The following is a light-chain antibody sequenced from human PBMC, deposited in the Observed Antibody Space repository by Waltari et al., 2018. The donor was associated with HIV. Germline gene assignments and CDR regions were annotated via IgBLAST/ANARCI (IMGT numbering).Light chain of an antibody. CDR3: QSYDSSLSGYV. CDR1: SSRIGADFD. V-gene: IGLV1-40*01. Sequence: QSMLTQPPSLSGAPGQRVTVSCTGSSSRIGADFDVHWYQQLPGAAPKLLIYANKNRPSGVPDRFSGSKSGTSASLAITGLQPEDEADYYCQSYDSSLSGYVFGTGTKVTVL. CDR2: ANK. J-gene: IGLJ1*01.